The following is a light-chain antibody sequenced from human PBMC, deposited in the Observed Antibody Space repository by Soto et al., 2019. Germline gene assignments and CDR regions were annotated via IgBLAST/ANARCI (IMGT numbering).Light chain of an antibody. CDR1: QSVSSSY. CDR3: QLYGSSQWP. V-gene: IGKV3-20*01. CDR2: GAS. Sequence: EIVLTQSPGTLSLSPGERATLSCRASQSVSSSYLAWYQQKPGQAPRLLIYGASSRATGIPDRFSGSGSGTDFTLTISRLEPEDFAVYYCQLYGSSQWPFGQGTIVDIK. J-gene: IGKJ1*01.